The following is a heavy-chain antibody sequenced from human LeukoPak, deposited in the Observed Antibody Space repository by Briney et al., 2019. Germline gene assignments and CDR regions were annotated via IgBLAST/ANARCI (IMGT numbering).Heavy chain of an antibody. CDR2: INPNSGGT. Sequence: ASVKVSCKASGYTFTGYYMHWVRQAPGQGLEWMGWINPNSGGTNYAQKFQGRVTMTRDTSTSTAYMELRSLRSDDTAVYYCARQPIFYDSSGYFSGPNWFDPWGQGTLVTVSS. D-gene: IGHD3-22*01. V-gene: IGHV1-2*02. J-gene: IGHJ5*02. CDR3: ARQPIFYDSSGYFSGPNWFDP. CDR1: GYTFTGYY.